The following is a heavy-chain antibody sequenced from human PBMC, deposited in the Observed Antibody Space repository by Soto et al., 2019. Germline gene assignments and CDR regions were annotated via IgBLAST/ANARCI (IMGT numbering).Heavy chain of an antibody. CDR1: GGSISSGGYY. D-gene: IGHD3-22*01. Sequence: SETLSLTCTVSGGSISSGGYYWSWIRQHPGKGLEWIGYIYYSGSTYYNPSLKSRVTISVDTSKNQFSLKLSSVTAADTAVYYCARDRRGYYDSSGYYPLSFDYWGQGTLVTVSS. V-gene: IGHV4-31*03. CDR3: ARDRRGYYDSSGYYPLSFDY. CDR2: IYYSGST. J-gene: IGHJ4*02.